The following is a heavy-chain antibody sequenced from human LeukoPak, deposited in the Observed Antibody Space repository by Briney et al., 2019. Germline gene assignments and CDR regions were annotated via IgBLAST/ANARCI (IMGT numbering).Heavy chain of an antibody. V-gene: IGHV3-49*04. D-gene: IGHD6-13*01. CDR2: IRSKPYGGTT. CDR3: TTGSATGTGSGY. J-gene: IGHJ4*02. Sequence: GGSLRLSGTASGFTFGDYVMSWVRQAPGKGLEWVGFIRSKPYGGTTEYAASVKGRFIISRDDSKTIAYLQMNSLKSEDTAVYYCTTGSATGTGSGYWGQGTLVTVSS. CDR1: GFTFGDYV.